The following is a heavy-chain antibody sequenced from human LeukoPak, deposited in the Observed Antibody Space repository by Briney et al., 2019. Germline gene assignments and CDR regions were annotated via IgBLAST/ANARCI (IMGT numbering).Heavy chain of an antibody. CDR1: GDSLNYYY. J-gene: IGHJ4*02. CDR3: ARGSTYYYDNGGFYVFFDY. CDR2: IYSSGDT. Sequence: PSETLSLTCSVSGDSLNYYYWSWIRQPAGKGLQWIGRIYSSGDTNNSPSLRSRITMSIDTSKNQFSLKLSSATAADTAVYYCARGSTYYYDNGGFYVFFDYWGQGLLATVSS. V-gene: IGHV4-4*07. D-gene: IGHD3-22*01.